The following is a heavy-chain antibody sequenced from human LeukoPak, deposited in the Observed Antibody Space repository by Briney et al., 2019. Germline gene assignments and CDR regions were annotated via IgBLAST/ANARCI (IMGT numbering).Heavy chain of an antibody. Sequence: ASVKVSCKASGYTFTSYGISWVRQAPGQGLEWMGWISAYNGNANYAQKLQGRVTMTTDTSTSTAYLELRGLSSEDTAVYYCAVDRSYSSGWYGLDAFDIWGQGTMVTVSS. J-gene: IGHJ3*02. CDR2: ISAYNGNA. CDR1: GYTFTSYG. D-gene: IGHD6-19*01. CDR3: AVDRSYSSGWYGLDAFDI. V-gene: IGHV1-18*01.